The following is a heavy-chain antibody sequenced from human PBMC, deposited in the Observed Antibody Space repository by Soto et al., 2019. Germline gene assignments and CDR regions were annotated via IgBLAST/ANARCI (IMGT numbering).Heavy chain of an antibody. CDR3: AKDRPPKSGYDFSAFDT. V-gene: IGHV3-23*01. Sequence: GGSLRLSCAASGFTFSSYAMSWVRQAPGKGLEWVSAISGSGGSTCYEDSVKGRFTISRDNSKNTLYLQMNSLRAEDTAVYYWAKDRPPKSGYDFSAFDTWGQGTMVTVSS. D-gene: IGHD5-12*01. CDR2: ISGSGGST. CDR1: GFTFSSYA. J-gene: IGHJ3*02.